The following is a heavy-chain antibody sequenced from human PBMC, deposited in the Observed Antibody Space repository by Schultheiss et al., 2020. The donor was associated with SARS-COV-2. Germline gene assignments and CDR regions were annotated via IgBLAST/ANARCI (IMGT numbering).Heavy chain of an antibody. CDR2: VIPIFDTV. J-gene: IGHJ4*02. D-gene: IGHD2-15*01. CDR3: ASPEKCSGGSCSLDY. Sequence: SVKVSCKASGGTFIIYPINWVRQAPGQGLEWMGRVIPIFDTVNFAQKFQGKVTITVDKSTSTAYMELSSLRSEDTAVYYCASPEKCSGGSCSLDYWGQGTLVTVSS. V-gene: IGHV1-69*06. CDR1: GGTFIIYP.